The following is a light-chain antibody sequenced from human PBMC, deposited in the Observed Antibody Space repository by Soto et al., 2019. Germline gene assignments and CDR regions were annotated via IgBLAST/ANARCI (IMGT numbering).Light chain of an antibody. Sequence: SAAALSVSPGERATLSFRASQSVRSNLAWYHQRPGQAPRLLIYAASARATGIPARFSGSGSGTEFTLTICGLQSEDFGLYYCQPYNNWQTFGQGTKVDI. CDR2: AAS. J-gene: IGKJ1*01. CDR1: QSVRSN. CDR3: QPYNNWQT. V-gene: IGKV3-15*01.